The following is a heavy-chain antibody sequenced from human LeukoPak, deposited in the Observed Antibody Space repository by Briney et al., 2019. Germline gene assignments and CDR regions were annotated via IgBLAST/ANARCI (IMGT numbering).Heavy chain of an antibody. J-gene: IGHJ4*02. CDR2: IYSGGGT. Sequence: GGSLRLSCAASGFIVSNNYMSWVRQAPGKGLEWVSVIYSGGGTHYAESVRGRFTISRDNSKNTLYLQMNSLRAEDTAVYYCAKDLNYGFDSWGQGTLVTVSS. CDR3: AKDLNYGFDS. V-gene: IGHV3-53*01. CDR1: GFIVSNNY. D-gene: IGHD3-10*01.